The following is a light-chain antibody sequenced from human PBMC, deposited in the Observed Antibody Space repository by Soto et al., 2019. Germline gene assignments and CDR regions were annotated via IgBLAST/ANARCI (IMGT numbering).Light chain of an antibody. CDR1: QSVTSY. CDR2: DAS. J-gene: IGKJ4*01. V-gene: IGKV3-11*01. CDR3: QQRSNWHLT. Sequence: EIVLTQSPATLCLSPGERATLSCRSSQSVTSYLAWYQQKPAQAPRLLFYDASNRATGIPARFSGSGSGTDFTLTISSLVPEDVAVYYCQQRSNWHLTFGGGTKVDIK.